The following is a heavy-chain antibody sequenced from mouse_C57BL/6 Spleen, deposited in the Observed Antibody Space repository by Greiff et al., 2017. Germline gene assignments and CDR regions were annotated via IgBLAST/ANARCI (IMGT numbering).Heavy chain of an antibody. CDR3: TRDYDSSNGYFDV. D-gene: IGHD1-1*01. Sequence: QVQLQQPGAELVKPGASVKLSCKASGYTFTSYWMPWVKQRPGRGLEWIGMIHPNSGSTNYNEKFKSKATLTVDKSSSTAYMQLSILTSEDSAVYCGTRDYDSSNGYFDVWGTGTTVTVSS. J-gene: IGHJ1*03. CDR1: GYTFTSYW. CDR2: IHPNSGST. V-gene: IGHV1-64*01.